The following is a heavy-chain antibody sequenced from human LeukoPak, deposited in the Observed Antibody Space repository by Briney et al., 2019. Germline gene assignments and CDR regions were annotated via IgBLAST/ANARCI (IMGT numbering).Heavy chain of an antibody. D-gene: IGHD6-6*01. V-gene: IGHV1-69*05. Sequence: ASVKVSCKASGGTFSSYAISWARQAPGQGLEWMGGITPIFGTANYAQKFQGRVTITTDESTSTAYMELSSLRSEDTAVYYCARVGRVAARPLGWFDPWGQGTLVTVSS. CDR2: ITPIFGTA. CDR1: GGTFSSYA. CDR3: ARVGRVAARPLGWFDP. J-gene: IGHJ5*02.